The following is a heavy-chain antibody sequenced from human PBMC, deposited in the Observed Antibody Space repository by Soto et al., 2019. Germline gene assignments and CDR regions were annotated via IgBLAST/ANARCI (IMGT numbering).Heavy chain of an antibody. Sequence: SETLSLTCTVSGGSISSGGYYWSWIRQHPGKGLEWIGYIYYSGSTYYNPSLKSRVTISVDTSKNQFSLKLSSVTAADTAVYYCARGDLDSSHFDYWGQGTLVTVSS. CDR3: ARGDLDSSHFDY. CDR1: GGSISSGGYY. CDR2: IYYSGST. J-gene: IGHJ4*02. V-gene: IGHV4-31*03. D-gene: IGHD2-2*03.